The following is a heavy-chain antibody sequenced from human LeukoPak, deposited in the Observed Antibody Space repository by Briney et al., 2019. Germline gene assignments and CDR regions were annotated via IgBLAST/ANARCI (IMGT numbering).Heavy chain of an antibody. D-gene: IGHD5-18*01. Sequence: GGSLRLSCAASGFTFSSYGMHWVRQAPGKGLEWVAVIWYDGSNKYYADSVKGRFTISRDNSKNTLYLQMNSLRAEDTAIYYCARARGDSSPASRYFDYWGQGAPVTVSS. CDR1: GFTFSSYG. CDR2: IWYDGSNK. V-gene: IGHV3-33*01. CDR3: ARARGDSSPASRYFDY. J-gene: IGHJ4*02.